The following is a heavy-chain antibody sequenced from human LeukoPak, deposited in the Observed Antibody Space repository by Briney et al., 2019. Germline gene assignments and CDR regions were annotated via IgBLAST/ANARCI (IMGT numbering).Heavy chain of an antibody. D-gene: IGHD1-7*01. Sequence: GGSLRLSCAASGFTFSSYWMHWVRQAPGKGLVWVSRINSDGSSTSYADSVKGRFTISRDNAKNTLYLQMNSLRAEDTAVYYCAKAKERNNWNFHYFDYWGQGTLVTVSS. J-gene: IGHJ4*02. CDR3: AKAKERNNWNFHYFDY. V-gene: IGHV3-74*01. CDR2: INSDGSST. CDR1: GFTFSSYW.